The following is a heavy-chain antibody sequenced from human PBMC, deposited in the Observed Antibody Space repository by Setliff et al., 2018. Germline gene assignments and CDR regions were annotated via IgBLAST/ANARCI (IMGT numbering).Heavy chain of an antibody. Sequence: SETLSLTCTASDGSIRSGDHYWNWIRQHPGKGLEWIGRIYYRGDTYYNPSLKGRLTISVDTAQNQFSLRLTSVTAADTAVYYCARTGTYRYFDYWGQGALVTVPS. V-gene: IGHV4-39*01. CDR2: IYYRGDT. J-gene: IGHJ4*02. D-gene: IGHD1-1*01. CDR3: ARTGTYRYFDY. CDR1: DGSIRSGDHY.